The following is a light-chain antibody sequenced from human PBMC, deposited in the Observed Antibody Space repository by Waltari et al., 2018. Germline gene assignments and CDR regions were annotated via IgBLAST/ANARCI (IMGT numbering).Light chain of an antibody. CDR1: QSISSN. V-gene: IGKV3-15*01. CDR2: GAS. J-gene: IGKJ1*01. Sequence: EIVMTQSQATLSVAPGESATLSCRASQSISSNLAWYQQKPGQAPGLLFYGASIRATGIPARFSGSGSGTEFTLTINSMQSEDFAVYYCQQYNNWPLLFGQGTKVEIK. CDR3: QQYNNWPLL.